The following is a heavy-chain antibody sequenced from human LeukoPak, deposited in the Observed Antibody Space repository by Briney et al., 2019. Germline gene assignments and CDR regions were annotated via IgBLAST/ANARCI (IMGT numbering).Heavy chain of an antibody. Sequence: GGSLRLSCAASGFTFSSHWMSWVRQAPGKGLEWVPHIKQDGSEKYYVDSVKGRFTISRDNAKNSLYLQMNSLRAEDTAVYYCARRDAIFDYWGQGTLVTVSS. CDR2: IKQDGSEK. J-gene: IGHJ4*02. CDR1: GFTFSSHW. V-gene: IGHV3-7*01. CDR3: ARRDAIFDY.